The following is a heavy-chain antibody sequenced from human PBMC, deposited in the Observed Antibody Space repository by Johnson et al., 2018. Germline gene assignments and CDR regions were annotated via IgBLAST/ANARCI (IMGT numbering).Heavy chain of an antibody. CDR1: GFTFSSYA. CDR2: ISYDGSNK. V-gene: IGHV3-30*14. Sequence: VQLVETGGGVVQXGRSLRLSCAASGFTFSSYAMHWVRQAPGKGLEWVAVISYDGSNKYYADSVKGRLPISRDNSKNTLYLQMGSLRAEDMAVYYCAREEYDYVWGSYRPEGAFDIWGQGTMVTVSS. CDR3: AREEYDYVWGSYRPEGAFDI. J-gene: IGHJ3*02. D-gene: IGHD3-16*02.